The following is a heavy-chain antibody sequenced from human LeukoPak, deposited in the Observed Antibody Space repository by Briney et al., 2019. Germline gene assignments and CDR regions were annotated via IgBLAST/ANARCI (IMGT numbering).Heavy chain of an antibody. CDR3: ARDNLPAATHAFDI. V-gene: IGHV3-30-3*01. CDR1: GFTFSTYA. CDR2: ISYDGSNK. Sequence: PGTSLRLSCAASGFTFSTYAMHWVRQAPGKGLEWVAVISYDGSNKYYADSVRGRFTISRDNSKNTPYLQMNSLRAEDTALYYCARDNLPAATHAFDIWGQGTMVTVSS. J-gene: IGHJ3*02. D-gene: IGHD2-2*01.